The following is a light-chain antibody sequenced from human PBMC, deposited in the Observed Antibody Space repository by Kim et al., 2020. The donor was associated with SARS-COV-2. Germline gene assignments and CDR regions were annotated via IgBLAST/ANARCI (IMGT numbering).Light chain of an antibody. V-gene: IGLV3-1*01. CDR1: KLGDKY. Sequence: SYELTQPPSVSVSPGQTASITCSGDKLGDKYACWYQQKPGQSPVLVIYQDSKRPSGIPERFSGSNSGNTATLTISGTQAMDEADYYCQACDSSTALYVFGPGTKVTVL. J-gene: IGLJ1*01. CDR3: QACDSSTALYV. CDR2: QDS.